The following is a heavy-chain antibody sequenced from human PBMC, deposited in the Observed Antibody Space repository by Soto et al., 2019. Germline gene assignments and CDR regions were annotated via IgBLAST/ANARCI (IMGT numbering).Heavy chain of an antibody. CDR3: ARDSYDYLWGRTRDWFDP. CDR1: GVSIRSYY. V-gene: IGHV4-4*07. D-gene: IGHD3-16*01. CDR2: IYSSEDT. J-gene: IGHJ5*02. Sequence: SETLSLTCSVSGVSIRSYYWSWIRQPAGKGLQWIGRIYSSEDTNYNPSLKSRVTMSLDTSKNQVSLKLRSVTAADTAVYYCARDSYDYLWGRTRDWFDPWGQGTLVTVSS.